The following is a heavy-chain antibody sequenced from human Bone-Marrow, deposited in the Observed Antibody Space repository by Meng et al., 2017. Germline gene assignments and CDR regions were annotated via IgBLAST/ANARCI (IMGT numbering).Heavy chain of an antibody. Sequence: QAQPQESGPGLLTPSGTLSLTCAVSGGSISSSNWWSWVRQPPGKGPEWIGEIYHSGSTNYNPYLKSRVTISVDKSKNQFSLKLSSVTAADTAVYYCARRVSGSGLTTDWFDPWGQGTLVTVSS. CDR3: ARRVSGSGLTTDWFDP. V-gene: IGHV4-4*02. CDR2: IYHSGST. CDR1: GGSISSSNW. D-gene: IGHD4-17*01. J-gene: IGHJ5*02.